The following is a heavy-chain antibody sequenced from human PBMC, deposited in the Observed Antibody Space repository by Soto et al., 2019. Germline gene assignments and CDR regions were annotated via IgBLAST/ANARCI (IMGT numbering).Heavy chain of an antibody. Sequence: SETLSLTCPVSGFSISSSSYYWGWIRQPPGKGLEWIGSIYYSGSTYYNPSLKSRVTISVDTSKNQFSLKLSSVTAADTAVYYCARQDGKLLWFGELLPNWFDPWGQGTLVTVSS. J-gene: IGHJ5*02. CDR2: IYYSGST. CDR1: GFSISSSSYY. D-gene: IGHD3-10*01. CDR3: ARQDGKLLWFGELLPNWFDP. V-gene: IGHV4-39*01.